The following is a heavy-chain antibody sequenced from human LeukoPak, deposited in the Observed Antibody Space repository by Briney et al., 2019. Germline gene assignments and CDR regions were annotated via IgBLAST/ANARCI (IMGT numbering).Heavy chain of an antibody. CDR3: ARSADKGSVDY. J-gene: IGHJ4*02. CDR1: GFTFSNSG. CDR2: INEDGSEK. D-gene: IGHD2-15*01. V-gene: IGHV3-7*03. Sequence: PGGSLRLSCAASGFTFSNSGMHWVRQAPGKGLEWVANINEDGSEKYYVDSVKGRFTISRDNAKNSLYLQMNSLRAEDTAVYYCARSADKGSVDYWGQGTLVTVSS.